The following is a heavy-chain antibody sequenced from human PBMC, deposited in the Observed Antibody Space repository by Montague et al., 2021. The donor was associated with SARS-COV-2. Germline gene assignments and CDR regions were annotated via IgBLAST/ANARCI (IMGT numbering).Heavy chain of an antibody. J-gene: IGHJ6*02. CDR2: INHSGST. D-gene: IGHD4-17*01. V-gene: IGHV4-34*01. CDR3: ARSTVTNSPFGFSNKLRSRYSGMDV. CDR1: GGSFSGYY. Sequence: SETLSLTCAVYGGSFSGYYLNWIRQPPGKGLEWIGEINHSGSTNXNPSLKSRVTIAVDTSKNQVSLKLTSVTAADTAVFYCARSTVTNSPFGFSNKLRSRYSGMDVWGQGTTVTVSS.